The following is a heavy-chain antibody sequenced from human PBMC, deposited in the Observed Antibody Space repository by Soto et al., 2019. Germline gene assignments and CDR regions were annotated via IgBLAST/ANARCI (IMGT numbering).Heavy chain of an antibody. CDR3: ARDRIAVAGTPNYFDY. CDR2: IWYDGSNK. V-gene: IGHV3-33*01. D-gene: IGHD6-19*01. Sequence: QVQLVESGGGVVQPGRSLRLSCAASGFTFSSYGMHWVRQAPGKGLEWVAVIWYDGSNKYYADSVKGRFTISRDNSKNTLYLQMNSLRAEDTAVYYCARDRIAVAGTPNYFDYWGQGTLVTVSS. J-gene: IGHJ4*02. CDR1: GFTFSSYG.